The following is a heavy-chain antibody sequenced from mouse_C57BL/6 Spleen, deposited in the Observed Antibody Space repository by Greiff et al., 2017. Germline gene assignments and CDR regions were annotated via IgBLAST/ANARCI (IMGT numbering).Heavy chain of an antibody. CDR3: ARPYDYGYFDY. V-gene: IGHV5-4*01. D-gene: IGHD2-4*01. J-gene: IGHJ2*01. CDR2: ISDGGSYT. Sequence: EVQGVESGGGLVKPGGSLKLSCAASGFTFSSYAMSWVRQTPEKRLEWVATISDGGSYTYYPDTVKGRFTISRDNAKNNLYLQMSHLKSEDTAMYYCARPYDYGYFDYWGQGTTLTVSS. CDR1: GFTFSSYA.